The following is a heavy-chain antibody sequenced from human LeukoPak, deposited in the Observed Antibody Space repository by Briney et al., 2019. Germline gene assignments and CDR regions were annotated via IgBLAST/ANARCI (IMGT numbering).Heavy chain of an antibody. CDR3: ARDRYYYDSSGYFPFFDY. CDR2: IKHSGNT. V-gene: IGHV4-34*01. Sequence: PSETLSLTCAVYGGSFSDYHWTWVRQPPGRGPEWIGEIKHSGNTYYNPSLKSRVTMSVDTSKNQISLKLRSVTAADTAVYYCARDRYYYDSSGYFPFFDYWGQGTLVTVSS. J-gene: IGHJ4*02. D-gene: IGHD3-22*01. CDR1: GGSFSDYH.